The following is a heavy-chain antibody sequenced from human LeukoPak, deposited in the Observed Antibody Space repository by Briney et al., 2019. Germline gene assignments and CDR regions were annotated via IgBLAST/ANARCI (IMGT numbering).Heavy chain of an antibody. D-gene: IGHD3-3*01. CDR3: ARHHWSGYPAFDY. Sequence: SETLSLTCTVSGGSISSSSYYWGWIRQPPGKGLEWIGYIYYSGSTNYNPSLKSRVTLSVDTSKNQFSLKLSSVTAADTALYYCARHHWSGYPAFDYWGQGTLVTVSS. V-gene: IGHV4-61*05. J-gene: IGHJ4*02. CDR2: IYYSGST. CDR1: GGSISSSSYY.